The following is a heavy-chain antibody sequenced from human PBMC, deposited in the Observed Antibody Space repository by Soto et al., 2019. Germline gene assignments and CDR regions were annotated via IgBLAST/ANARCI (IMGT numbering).Heavy chain of an antibody. CDR1: GFTFSSYE. Sequence: GSLRLSCVASGFTFSSYEMNWVRQAPGKGLEWVSDIGSSGNSINYADSVKGRVTISRDNAKNSLYLQMNSLRAEDTAVYYCARTYYYSYSMDVWGQGTTGTSP. CDR3: ARTYYYSYSMDV. J-gene: IGHJ6*02. CDR2: IGSSGNSI. V-gene: IGHV3-48*03.